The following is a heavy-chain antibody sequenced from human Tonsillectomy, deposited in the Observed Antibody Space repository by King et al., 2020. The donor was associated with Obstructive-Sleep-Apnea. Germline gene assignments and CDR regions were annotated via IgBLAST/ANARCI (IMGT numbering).Heavy chain of an antibody. CDR2: IYYSGST. CDR3: AGSFYDFWSGYRFDY. D-gene: IGHD3-3*01. CDR1: GGSISSYY. V-gene: IGHV4-59*01. J-gene: IGHJ4*02. Sequence: VQLQESGPGLVKPSETLSLTCTVSGGSISSYYWSWIRQPPGKGLEWIWYIYYSGSTNYNPSLKSRVTISVDTSKNQFSLKLSSVTAADTAVYYCAGSFYDFWSGYRFDYWGQGTLVTVSS.